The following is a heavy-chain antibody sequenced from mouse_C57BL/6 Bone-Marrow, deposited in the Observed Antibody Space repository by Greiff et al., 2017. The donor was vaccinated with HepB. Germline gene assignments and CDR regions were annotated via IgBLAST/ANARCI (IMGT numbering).Heavy chain of an antibody. CDR2: ISSGGDYI. Sequence: EVMLVESGAGLVKPGGSLKLSCAASGFTFSSYAMSWVRQTPEKRLEWVAYISSGGDYIYYADTVNGRFTISRDNARNTLYLQMSSLKSEDTAMYYWTRDGYDGYYYAIDYWGQGTSVTVSS. CDR1: GFTFSSYA. CDR3: TRDGYDGYYYAIDY. V-gene: IGHV5-9-1*02. J-gene: IGHJ4*01. D-gene: IGHD2-2*01.